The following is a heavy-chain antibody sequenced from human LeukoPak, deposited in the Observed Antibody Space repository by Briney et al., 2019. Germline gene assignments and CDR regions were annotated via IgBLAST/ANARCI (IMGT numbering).Heavy chain of an antibody. CDR1: GGSFSGYY. J-gene: IGHJ6*03. Sequence: PSETLSLTCAVYGGSFSGYYWSWIRQPPGKGLEWIGEINHSGSTNYNPSLKSRVTISVDTSKNQFSLKLSSVTAADTAVYYCARGRRGYSYGPGYYYYMDVWGKGTTVTVSS. CDR2: INHSGST. D-gene: IGHD5-18*01. CDR3: ARGRRGYSYGPGYYYYMDV. V-gene: IGHV4-34*01.